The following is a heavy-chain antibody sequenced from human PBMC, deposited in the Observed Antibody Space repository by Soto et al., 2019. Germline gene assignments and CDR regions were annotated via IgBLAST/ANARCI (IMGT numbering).Heavy chain of an antibody. CDR2: ISAYNGNT. V-gene: IGHV1-18*01. CDR3: ARVSMVRGVIIISKIGWFDP. J-gene: IGHJ5*02. CDR1: GYTFTSYG. Sequence: ASVKVSCKASGYTFTSYGISWVRQAPGQGLEWMGWISAYNGNTNYAQKLQGRVTMTTDTSTSKAYMELRSLRSDDTAVYYCARVSMVRGVIIISKIGWFDPWGQGTLVTVSS. D-gene: IGHD3-10*01.